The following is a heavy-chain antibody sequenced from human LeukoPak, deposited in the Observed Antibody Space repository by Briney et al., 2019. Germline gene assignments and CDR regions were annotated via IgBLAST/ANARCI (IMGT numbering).Heavy chain of an antibody. CDR2: ISYDGSNK. J-gene: IGHJ5*02. CDR3: AKDKFLSKNWFDP. CDR1: GFTFSSYG. V-gene: IGHV3-30*18. Sequence: GRSLRLSCAASGFTFSSYGMHWVRQAPGKGLEWVAVISYDGSNKYYADSVKGRFTISRDNSKNTLYLQMNSLRAEDTAVYYCAKDKFLSKNWFDPWGQGTLVTVSS.